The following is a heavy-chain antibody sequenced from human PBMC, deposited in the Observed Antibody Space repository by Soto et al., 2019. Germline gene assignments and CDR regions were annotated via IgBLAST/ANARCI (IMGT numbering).Heavy chain of an antibody. V-gene: IGHV4-38-2*02. J-gene: IGHJ6*02. CDR3: ARGLRITIFGVVPRGMDV. CDR1: RYSISSGSS. D-gene: IGHD3-3*01. CDR2: IYHGGT. Sequence: SVTQSRTSTVSRYSISSGSSLAWIRQPPGKGPEWIASIYHGGTNYNPSLKSRVTISVDTSKNQFSLKLSSVPAADTAVYYCARGLRITIFGVVPRGMDVWGQGTTVTFSS.